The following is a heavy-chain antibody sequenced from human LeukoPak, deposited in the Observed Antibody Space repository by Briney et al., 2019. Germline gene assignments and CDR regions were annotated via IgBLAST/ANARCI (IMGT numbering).Heavy chain of an antibody. CDR1: GYSISSGYY. Sequence: SETLSLTCTVSGYSISSGYYWGWVRQPPGKGLEWIGSIYHSGSTNYNPSLKSRVTMSVDTSKNQFSLKLSSVTAADTAVYYCARDSPYNWNDVNYFDYWGQGTLVTVSS. D-gene: IGHD1-20*01. J-gene: IGHJ4*02. CDR2: IYHSGST. V-gene: IGHV4-38-2*02. CDR3: ARDSPYNWNDVNYFDY.